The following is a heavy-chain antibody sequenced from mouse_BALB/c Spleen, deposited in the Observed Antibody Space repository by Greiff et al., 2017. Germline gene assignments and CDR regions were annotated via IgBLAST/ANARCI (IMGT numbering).Heavy chain of an antibody. CDR3: ARLGDGNLYFDY. V-gene: IGHV1-7*01. D-gene: IGHD2-1*01. J-gene: IGHJ2*01. Sequence: QVHVKQSGAELAKPGASVKMSCKASGYTFTSYWMHWVKQRPGQGLEWIGYINPSTGYTEYNQKFKDKATLTADKSSSTAYMQLSSLTSEDSAVYYCARLGDGNLYFDYWGQGTTLTVSS. CDR2: INPSTGYT. CDR1: GYTFTSYW.